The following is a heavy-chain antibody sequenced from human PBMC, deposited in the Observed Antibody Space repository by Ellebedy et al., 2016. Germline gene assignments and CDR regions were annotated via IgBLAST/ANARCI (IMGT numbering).Heavy chain of an antibody. V-gene: IGHV3-48*01. D-gene: IGHD4-23*01. J-gene: IGHJ4*02. CDR3: ARATVVTGSDY. Sequence: GGSLRLXXAGSGFTFGSHSMNWVRQAPGKGLEWISYISGTGSPIYYADSVKGRFTISRDNAKNSLYLQMNGLRGEDTAVYYCARATVVTGSDYWGQGTLVTVSS. CDR1: GFTFGSHS. CDR2: ISGTGSPI.